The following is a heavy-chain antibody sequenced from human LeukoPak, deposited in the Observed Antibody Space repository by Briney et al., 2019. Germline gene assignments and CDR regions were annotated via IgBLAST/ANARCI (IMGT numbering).Heavy chain of an antibody. CDR1: GGSFGGYY. Sequence: PSETLSLTCAVYGGSFGGYYWSWIRQPPGKGLEWIGEINHSGSTNYNPSLKSRVTISVDTSKNQFSLKLSSVTAADTAVYYCARSRGYSYVRNFDYWGQGTLVTVSS. J-gene: IGHJ4*02. CDR3: ARSRGYSYVRNFDY. D-gene: IGHD5-18*01. V-gene: IGHV4-34*01. CDR2: INHSGST.